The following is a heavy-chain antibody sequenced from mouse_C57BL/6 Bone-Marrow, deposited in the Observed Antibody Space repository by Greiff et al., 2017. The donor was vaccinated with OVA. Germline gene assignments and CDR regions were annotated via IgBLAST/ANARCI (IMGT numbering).Heavy chain of an antibody. CDR3: AKGGYPFAY. V-gene: IGHV1-81*01. Sequence: VQLVESGAELARPGASVKLSCKASGYTFTSYGISWVKQRPGPGLEWIGEIYPRSGNTYYNEKFKGKATLTTDKSSSTAYMELRSLTSEDSAVYFCAKGGYPFAYWGQGTRVTVSA. CDR2: IYPRSGNT. D-gene: IGHD2-2*01. CDR1: GYTFTSYG. J-gene: IGHJ3*01.